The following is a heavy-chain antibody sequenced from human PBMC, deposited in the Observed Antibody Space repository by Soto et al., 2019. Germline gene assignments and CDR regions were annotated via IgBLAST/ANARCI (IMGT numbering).Heavy chain of an antibody. J-gene: IGHJ5*02. D-gene: IGHD2-15*01. CDR2: IIPIFGTP. Sequence: SVKVSCKASGGTFSTYTFSWVRQAPGQGLEWMGRIIPIFGTPYYAQKFQGRVTITADKSTSTVYMELSSLGSDDTAVYFCARGLECRGYCLDKPTWFGPWGQGTLVTVPS. CDR1: GGTFSTYT. CDR3: ARGLECRGYCLDKPTWFGP. V-gene: IGHV1-69*06.